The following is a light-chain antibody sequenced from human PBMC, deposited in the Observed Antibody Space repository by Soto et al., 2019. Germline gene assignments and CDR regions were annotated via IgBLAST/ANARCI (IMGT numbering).Light chain of an antibody. CDR1: QNIATQF. J-gene: IGKJ2*01. Sequence: VLTQSPGTLSLSPGERATRSCRASQNIATQFFTWYQQRPGQAPRVLIYGTSTRATGIPDRFSGSGSRTDSTLTISRLEPEDFAVYYCQQYSSSSGYTFYQGTKLEIK. CDR3: QQYSSSSGYT. V-gene: IGKV3-20*01. CDR2: GTS.